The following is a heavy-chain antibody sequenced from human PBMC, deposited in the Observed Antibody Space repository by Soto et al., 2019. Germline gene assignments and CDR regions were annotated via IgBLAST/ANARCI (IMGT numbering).Heavy chain of an antibody. CDR1: GYTFTFLY. J-gene: IGHJ3*02. CDR2: ITPFKSDT. Sequence: SVKVSCKASGYTFTFLYLHWVRQAPGQALEWMGWITPFKSDTNYAQKFQDRVTITRDRSVSTAYMELSNLRSDDTAMYYCARSPFAGSDAFDIWGQGTMVTVSS. D-gene: IGHD1-1*01. V-gene: IGHV1-45*02. CDR3: ARSPFAGSDAFDI.